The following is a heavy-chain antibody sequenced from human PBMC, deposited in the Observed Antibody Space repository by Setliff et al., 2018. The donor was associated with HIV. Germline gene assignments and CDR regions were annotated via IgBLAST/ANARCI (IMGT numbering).Heavy chain of an antibody. D-gene: IGHD4-17*01. Sequence: SETLSLTCTVSGGSISSDDYYGNWIRQPPGKGLEWIGYITYSGSAYYNPSLKSRVTISIDTPNNQISLRLSSVTAADTAMYHCVRDDYGYNGKGFDYWGPGTLVTVSS. CDR2: ITYSGSA. J-gene: IGHJ4*02. CDR1: GGSISSDDYY. CDR3: VRDDYGYNGKGFDY. V-gene: IGHV4-30-4*08.